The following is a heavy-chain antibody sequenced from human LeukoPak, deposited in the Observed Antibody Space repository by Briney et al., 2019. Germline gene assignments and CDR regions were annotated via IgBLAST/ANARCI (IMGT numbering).Heavy chain of an antibody. CDR3: ARDSPYGYTLGHYYYFMDV. CDR1: GGSIRPYY. D-gene: IGHD5-12*01. Sequence: SETLSLTCIVFGGSIRPYYWTWIRQSAGNGLEFIGRIHSGGTTNFNPSLASRVSLSVDTSKNEVSLRLYSVTAADTAVYYCARDSPYGYTLGHYYYFMDVWGKGTTVTVSS. V-gene: IGHV4-4*07. J-gene: IGHJ6*03. CDR2: IHSGGTT.